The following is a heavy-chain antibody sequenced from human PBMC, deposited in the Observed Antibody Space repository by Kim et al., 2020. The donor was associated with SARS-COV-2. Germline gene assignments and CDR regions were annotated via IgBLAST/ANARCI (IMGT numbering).Heavy chain of an antibody. CDR1: GFTFSSYE. Sequence: GGSLRLSCAASGFTFSSYEMNWVRQAPGKGLEWVSYISSSGSTIYYADSVKGRFTISRDNAKNSLYLQMNSLRAEDTAVYYCARGDRYCTKGVCYQDYWGQGTLVTVSS. J-gene: IGHJ4*02. D-gene: IGHD2-8*01. CDR2: ISSSGSTI. CDR3: ARGDRYCTKGVCYQDY. V-gene: IGHV3-48*03.